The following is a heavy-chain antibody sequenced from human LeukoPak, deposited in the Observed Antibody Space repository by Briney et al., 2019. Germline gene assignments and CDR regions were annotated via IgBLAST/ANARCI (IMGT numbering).Heavy chain of an antibody. CDR2: ISYSGNT. CDR1: GGAISSGDYY. CDR3: ARRTTVTSDYYYYMDV. J-gene: IGHJ6*03. Sequence: PSETLSLTCTVSGGAISSGDYYWSWIRQPPGGGLEWIGYISYSGNTYYNPSLKSRVTISVDTSKNQFSLKLSSVTAADTAVYYCARRTTVTSDYYYYMDVWGKGTTVTVSS. V-gene: IGHV4-30-4*08. D-gene: IGHD4-17*01.